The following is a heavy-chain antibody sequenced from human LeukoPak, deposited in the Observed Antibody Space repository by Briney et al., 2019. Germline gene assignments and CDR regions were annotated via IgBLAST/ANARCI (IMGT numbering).Heavy chain of an antibody. CDR1: GGTFSSYA. CDR2: IIPIFGTA. J-gene: IGHJ4*02. CDR3: ARDNSGGSSYYFDY. Sequence: SVKVSCKASGGTFSSYAISWVRQAPGQGLEWMGGIIPIFGTANYAQKFQGRVTITTDESTSTAYMELSSLRSGDTAVYYCARDNSGGSSYYFDYWGQGTLVTVSS. V-gene: IGHV1-69*05. D-gene: IGHD1-26*01.